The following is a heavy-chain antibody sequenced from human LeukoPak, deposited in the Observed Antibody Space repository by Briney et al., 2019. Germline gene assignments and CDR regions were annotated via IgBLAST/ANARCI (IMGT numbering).Heavy chain of an antibody. D-gene: IGHD2-15*01. CDR2: LSSGGIST. CDR3: ARDFCSGGSCYPDAFDI. J-gene: IGHJ3*02. Sequence: GGSLRLSCAASGFTFSNYAMNWVRQAPGKGLEWVSTLSSGGISTYCADFVKGRFTISRDNSRNTLYLQMNSLRAEDTAVYYCARDFCSGGSCYPDAFDIWGQGTMVTVSS. CDR1: GFTFSNYA. V-gene: IGHV3-23*01.